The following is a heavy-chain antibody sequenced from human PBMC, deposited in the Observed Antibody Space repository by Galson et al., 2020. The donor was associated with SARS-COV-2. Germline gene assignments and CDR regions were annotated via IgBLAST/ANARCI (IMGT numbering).Heavy chain of an antibody. J-gene: IGHJ6*02. D-gene: IGHD2-21*01. V-gene: IGHV1-2*02. CDR1: GYTFSGYY. Sequence: ASVKVSCKGSGYTFSGYYIHWVRQAPGQGLEWMGWINTNPGATNYAQNFQARVTMTRDTPISTAYMELSSLRHDDTAVYYCATQPRIGAVGGHYYYGMDVWGQGTTVIVSS. CDR3: ATQPRIGAVGGHYYYGMDV. CDR2: INTNPGAT.